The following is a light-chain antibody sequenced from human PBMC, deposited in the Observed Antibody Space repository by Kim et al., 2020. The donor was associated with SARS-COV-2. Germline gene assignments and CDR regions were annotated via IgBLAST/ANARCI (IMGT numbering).Light chain of an antibody. Sequence: SYELTQPPSVSVSPGQTASITCSGDKLGDRYTSWYQQKPGQSPILLIYQDNKRPSGIPDRFSASNSGNTATLTIAGTQPMDEAAYYCQAWDSSTYVFGTGTKVTVL. CDR2: QDN. CDR1: KLGDRY. J-gene: IGLJ1*01. CDR3: QAWDSSTYV. V-gene: IGLV3-1*01.